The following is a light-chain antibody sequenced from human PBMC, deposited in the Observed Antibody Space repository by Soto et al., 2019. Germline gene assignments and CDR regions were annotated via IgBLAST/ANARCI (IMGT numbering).Light chain of an antibody. Sequence: IVLTQSPGTLSLSTGERVTLSCRASQSVTTRLAWYQHKPGQAPTLLMSGASNRASGVPVRFSGSGSGTDFTLTITRLEPEDFALYYCQQYGGSPITFGLGTLLEIK. CDR1: QSVTTR. J-gene: IGKJ5*01. V-gene: IGKV3-20*01. CDR2: GAS. CDR3: QQYGGSPIT.